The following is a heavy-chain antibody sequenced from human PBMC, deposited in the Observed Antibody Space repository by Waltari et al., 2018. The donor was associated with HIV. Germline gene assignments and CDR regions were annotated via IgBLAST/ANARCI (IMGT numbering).Heavy chain of an antibody. CDR1: GFAFSNYG. CDR2: ISFDGKNK. V-gene: IGHV3-30*18. D-gene: IGHD4-17*01. CDR3: AKGGYDYGDYSYFDY. Sequence: QVQLVESGGGVVQPGWSLRLSCEASGFAFSNYGIHWLRQAPGKGLELVAIISFDGKNKCYADSVKGRFTVSRDNSKNTLYLHMESLRGDDTAVYYCAKGGYDYGDYSYFDYWGQGTLVTVSA. J-gene: IGHJ4*02.